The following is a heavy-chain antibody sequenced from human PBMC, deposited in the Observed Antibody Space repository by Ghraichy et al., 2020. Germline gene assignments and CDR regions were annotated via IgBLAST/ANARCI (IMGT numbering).Heavy chain of an antibody. D-gene: IGHD3-10*01. CDR1: GFSFSDNY. CDR3: SRRSWGYNDY. Sequence: GESLNISCAASGFSFSDNYMGWIRQAPGKGLEWVSYIRSASTAMYYADSVKGRFTISRDDARNSLYLQINSLRAEDTAVYYCSRRSWGYNDYWGRGTLVTVSS. V-gene: IGHV3-11*01. J-gene: IGHJ4*02. CDR2: IRSASTAM.